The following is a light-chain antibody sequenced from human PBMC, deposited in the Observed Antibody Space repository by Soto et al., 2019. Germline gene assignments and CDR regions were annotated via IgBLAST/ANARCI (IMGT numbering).Light chain of an antibody. CDR3: SSFTRSSSYV. CDR1: SSDFGIYNS. CDR2: DVT. Sequence: QSALTQPASVSGSPGQSITLLCTGTSSDFGIYNSVSWYQQHPGKAPKLMIHDVTNRPSGVSSRFSGSRSGNTASLTISGLEADDEADYYCSSFTRSSSYVCGPGNKVTVL. J-gene: IGLJ1*01. V-gene: IGLV2-14*01.